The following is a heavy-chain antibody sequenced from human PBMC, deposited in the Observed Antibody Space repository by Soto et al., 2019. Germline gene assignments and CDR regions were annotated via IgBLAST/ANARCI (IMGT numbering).Heavy chain of an antibody. Sequence: QVQLVESGGGLVKPGGSLRLSCAASGFTFSDYYMSWIRQAPGKGLEWVSYISSSGSTIYYADSVKGRFTISRDNAKNSLYLQMNSLRAEDTAVYYCARDPPYCSSTSCYTYYYYGMDVWGQGTTVTVSS. CDR1: GFTFSDYY. D-gene: IGHD2-2*02. J-gene: IGHJ6*02. CDR2: ISSSGSTI. CDR3: ARDPPYCSSTSCYTYYYYGMDV. V-gene: IGHV3-11*01.